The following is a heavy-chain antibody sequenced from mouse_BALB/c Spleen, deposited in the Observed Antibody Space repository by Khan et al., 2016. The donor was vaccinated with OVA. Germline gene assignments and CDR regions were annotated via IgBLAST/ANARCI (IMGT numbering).Heavy chain of an antibody. D-gene: IGHD1-2*01. Sequence: VQLQQSGAELVKPGASVKLSCTATGFNIKDTYIHWVNQRPEQGLEWIGRIDPANGKTIYDPKFQGKATIAADTSSNTAYLHLSSLTSEDTGDSYCASSLLLYAMDYWGQGSSVTVSS. CDR1: GFNIKDTY. CDR2: IDPANGKT. CDR3: ASSLLLYAMDY. V-gene: IGHV14-3*02. J-gene: IGHJ4*01.